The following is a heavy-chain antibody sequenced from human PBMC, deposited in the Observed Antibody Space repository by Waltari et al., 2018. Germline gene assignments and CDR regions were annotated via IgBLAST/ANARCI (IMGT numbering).Heavy chain of an antibody. Sequence: DVQLAESGGGLVQPGRSLRLSYTTSGFTVVDYSMNWVRQAPGQGLEWVGFIRSKAYGETTDYAASVRGRFTISRDDSKSIAYLQMNSLKTEDTAIYFCARDLMYGEHPLFDRWGQGTLVTVSS. CDR2: IRSKAYGETT. CDR3: ARDLMYGEHPLFDR. CDR1: GFTVVDYS. V-gene: IGHV3-49*04. D-gene: IGHD4-17*01. J-gene: IGHJ5*02.